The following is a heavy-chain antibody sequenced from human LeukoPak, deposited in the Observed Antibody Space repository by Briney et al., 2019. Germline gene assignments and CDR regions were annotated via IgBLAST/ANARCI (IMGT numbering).Heavy chain of an antibody. CDR2: IYYGGGT. Sequence: PSETLSLTCTVSGGSISSSSYYWGWIRQPPGKGLEWIGNIYYGGGTYYNPSLKSRVTISVDTSKNQFSLKLSSVTAADTAVYYCASVRLTIIRGAQDYYYGMDVWGQGTTVTVSS. D-gene: IGHD3-10*01. CDR1: GGSISSSSYY. CDR3: ASVRLTIIRGAQDYYYGMDV. V-gene: IGHV4-39*07. J-gene: IGHJ6*02.